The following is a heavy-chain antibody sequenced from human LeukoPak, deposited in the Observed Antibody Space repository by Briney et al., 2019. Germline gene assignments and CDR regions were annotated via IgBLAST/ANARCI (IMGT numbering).Heavy chain of an antibody. CDR1: GFTFSSYG. D-gene: IGHD3-10*01. Sequence: PGGSLRLSCAASGFTFSSYGMSWVRQAPGKGLEWVSAIGGRDGSTYYADSVKGRFTISRDNSKNTLYVQMNSLRAEDTAVHYCAKGHYYGSGSLDYWGQGTLVTVSS. CDR2: IGGRDGST. V-gene: IGHV3-23*01. CDR3: AKGHYYGSGSLDY. J-gene: IGHJ4*02.